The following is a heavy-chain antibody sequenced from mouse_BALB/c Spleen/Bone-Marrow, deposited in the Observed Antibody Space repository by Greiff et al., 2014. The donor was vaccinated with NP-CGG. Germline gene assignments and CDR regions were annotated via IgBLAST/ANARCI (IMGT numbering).Heavy chain of an antibody. CDR2: IWAGGST. D-gene: IGHD2-4*01. CDR3: ARSGLRRPAMDY. V-gene: IGHV2-9*02. CDR1: GFSLTSYG. J-gene: IGHJ4*01. Sequence: QVQLKESGPGLVAPSQSLSITCTVSGFSLTSYGVHWVRQPPGKGLEWLGVIWAGGSTNYNSALMSRLSISRDNSKSQVFLKMNSLQIDDTAMYYCARSGLRRPAMDYWGQGTSVTVSS.